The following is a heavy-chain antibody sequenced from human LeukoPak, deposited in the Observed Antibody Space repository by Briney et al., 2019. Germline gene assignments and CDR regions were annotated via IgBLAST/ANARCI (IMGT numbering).Heavy chain of an antibody. J-gene: IGHJ5*02. V-gene: IGHV4-34*01. CDR3: ARGSIGYCSSTSCSRTNWCDP. CDR1: GGSFSGYY. D-gene: IGHD2-2*01. Sequence: SDTLSLTCAVYGGSFSGYYWSWIRQPPGKGLEWIGEINHSGSTNYNPSLKSRVTISVDTSKNQFSLKLSSVTAEDKAVYYCARGSIGYCSSTSCSRTNWCDPWGQGTLVTVSS. CDR2: INHSGST.